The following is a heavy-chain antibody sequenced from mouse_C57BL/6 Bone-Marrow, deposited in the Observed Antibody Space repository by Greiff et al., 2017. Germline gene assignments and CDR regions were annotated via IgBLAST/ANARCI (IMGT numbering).Heavy chain of an antibody. J-gene: IGHJ3*01. V-gene: IGHV2-2*01. CDR2: IWSGGSR. CDR1: GFSLTSYG. CDR3: SLLRGLAY. D-gene: IGHD1-2*01. Sequence: VQLQQSGPGLVQPSQSLSITCTVSGFSLTSYGVHWVRQSPGKGLEWLGVIWSGGSRDYNAAFISRLSISKDNSKSQVFFKMNSLQADDTAIYYCSLLRGLAYWGQGTLVTVSA.